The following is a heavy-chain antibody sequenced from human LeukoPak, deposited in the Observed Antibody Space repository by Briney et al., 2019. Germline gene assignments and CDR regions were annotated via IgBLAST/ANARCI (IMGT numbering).Heavy chain of an antibody. CDR2: INPNSGGT. CDR3: ARVGDSQYGGFDY. D-gene: IGHD4-17*01. CDR1: GYTFTGYY. Sequence: ASVKVSCKASGYTFTGYYMHWVRQAPGQGLEWVGWINPNSGGTNYAQKFQGRVTMTRDTSISTAYMELSRLRSDDTAVYYCARVGDSQYGGFDYWGQGTLVTVSS. J-gene: IGHJ4*02. V-gene: IGHV1-2*02.